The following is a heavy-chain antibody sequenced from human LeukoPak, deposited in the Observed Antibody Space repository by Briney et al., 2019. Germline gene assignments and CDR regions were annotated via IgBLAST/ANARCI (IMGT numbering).Heavy chain of an antibody. CDR1: GFTFTSYV. Sequence: PEGSLRLSCAASGFTFTSYVFHWVRQAPGKGLEWVAVISNDGSTKYYADSVKGRFTISRDNPKNTLYLQMNTLRPEDTAVYYCAREVSAAPDFRGQGTLVTVSS. J-gene: IGHJ4*02. D-gene: IGHD6-13*01. V-gene: IGHV3-30-3*01. CDR3: AREVSAAPDF. CDR2: ISNDGSTK.